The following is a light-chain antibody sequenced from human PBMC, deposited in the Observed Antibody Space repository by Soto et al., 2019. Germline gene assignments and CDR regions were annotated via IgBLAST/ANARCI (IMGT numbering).Light chain of an antibody. CDR3: QQYGSSPPWT. Sequence: EIVLTQSPGTLSLSPGERATLSCRASQSVSSSYLAWYQQKPGPAPSLLIYGASSRATGIPDRFSGSGSGTDFTLTISRLEPEDFAVYYCQQYGSSPPWTFGQGTKVEIK. CDR2: GAS. CDR1: QSVSSSY. J-gene: IGKJ1*01. V-gene: IGKV3-20*01.